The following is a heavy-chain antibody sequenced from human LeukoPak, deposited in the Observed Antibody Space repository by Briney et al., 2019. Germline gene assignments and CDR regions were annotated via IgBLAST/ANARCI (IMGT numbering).Heavy chain of an antibody. V-gene: IGHV4-30-2*01. CDR1: GGSISSGGYY. J-gene: IGHJ6*03. Sequence: MASQTLSLTCTVSGGSISSGGYYWSWIRQPPGKGLEWIGYIYHSGSTYYNPSLKSRVTISVDTSKNQFSLKLSSVTAADTAVYYCARDRGAYYYYYYMDVWGKGTTVTVSS. D-gene: IGHD5-12*01. CDR3: ARDRGAYYYYYYMDV. CDR2: IYHSGST.